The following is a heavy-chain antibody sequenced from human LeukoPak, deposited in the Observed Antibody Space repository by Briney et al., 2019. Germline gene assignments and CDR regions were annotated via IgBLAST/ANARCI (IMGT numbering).Heavy chain of an antibody. J-gene: IGHJ4*02. CDR2: INHSGST. D-gene: IGHD3-22*01. CDR1: GGSISTNNYY. Sequence: SETLSLTCTVSGGSISTNNYYWGWIRQPPGKGLEWIGEINHSGSTNYNPSLKSRVTISVDTSKNQFSLKLSSVTAADTAVYYCARRVPYYYDSSGYFYQTEDYFDYWGQGTLVTVSS. CDR3: ARRVPYYYDSSGYFYQTEDYFDY. V-gene: IGHV4-39*07.